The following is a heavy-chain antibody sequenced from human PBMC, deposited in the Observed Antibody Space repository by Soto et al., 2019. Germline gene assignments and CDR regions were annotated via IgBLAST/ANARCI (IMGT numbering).Heavy chain of an antibody. CDR1: GGSFSGYY. CDR2: INHSGST. D-gene: IGHD5-18*01. Sequence: SETLSLTCAVYGGSFSGYYWSWIRQPPGKGLEWIGEINHSGSTNYNPSLKSRVTISVDTSKNQFSLKLSSVTAADTAVYYCARGWDTANWFDPWGQGTLVTVSS. V-gene: IGHV4-34*01. CDR3: ARGWDTANWFDP. J-gene: IGHJ5*02.